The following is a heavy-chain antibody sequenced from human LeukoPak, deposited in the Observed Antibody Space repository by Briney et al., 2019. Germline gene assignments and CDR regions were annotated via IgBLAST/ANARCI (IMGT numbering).Heavy chain of an antibody. Sequence: SETLSLTCTVSGGSINGYYWSWVRQPPGKGLEWIGYIYYRGSTNYNPSLKSRVTMSVDTSKNQFSLKLSSETAADTAVYYCARYDSSGPQYFQYWGQGTLVTVSS. J-gene: IGHJ1*01. D-gene: IGHD3-22*01. CDR2: IYYRGST. CDR3: ARYDSSGPQYFQY. V-gene: IGHV4-59*01. CDR1: GGSINGYY.